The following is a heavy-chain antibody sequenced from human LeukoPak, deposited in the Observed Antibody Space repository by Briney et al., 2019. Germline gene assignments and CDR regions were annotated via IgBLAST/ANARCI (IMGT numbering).Heavy chain of an antibody. CDR2: INPSGGST. CDR3: ATTTASYYFDY. D-gene: IGHD1-26*01. CDR1: GYTFTSYY. Sequence: ASVKVSCKASGYTFTSYYMHWVRQAPGQGLEWMGIINPSGGSTSYARKFQGRVTMTRDTSTSTVYMELSSLRSEDTAVYYCATTTASYYFDYWGQGTLVTVSS. V-gene: IGHV1-46*03. J-gene: IGHJ4*02.